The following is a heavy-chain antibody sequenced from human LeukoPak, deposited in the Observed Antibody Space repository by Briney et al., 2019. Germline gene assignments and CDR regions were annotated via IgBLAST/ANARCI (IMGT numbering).Heavy chain of an antibody. CDR2: IHYSGST. CDR3: ARDSRDGYNYLDY. Sequence: SGTLSLTCTVSGGSISTYYWSWIRQPPGKRLELIGYIHYSGSTNYNPSLKSRVTISLDTSKKQFSLRLSSVTAADTAVYYCARDSRDGYNYLDYWGQGTQVTVSS. CDR1: GGSISTYY. V-gene: IGHV4-59*01. D-gene: IGHD5-24*01. J-gene: IGHJ4*02.